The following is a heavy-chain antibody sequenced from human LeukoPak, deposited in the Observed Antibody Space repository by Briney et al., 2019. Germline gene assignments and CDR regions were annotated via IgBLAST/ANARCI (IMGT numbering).Heavy chain of an antibody. J-gene: IGHJ4*02. CDR3: AKVISGADCFFDY. Sequence: QSGGSLRHSCAASGFTFSNNAMHWVRQAPGKGLEWVSAINGGGSGTFYADSVKGRFTISRDNSKNALYLQMNSLRAEDTAVYYCAKVISGADCFFDYWGQGTLVTVSS. D-gene: IGHD2-21*01. CDR1: GFTFSNNA. CDR2: INGGGSGT. V-gene: IGHV3-23*01.